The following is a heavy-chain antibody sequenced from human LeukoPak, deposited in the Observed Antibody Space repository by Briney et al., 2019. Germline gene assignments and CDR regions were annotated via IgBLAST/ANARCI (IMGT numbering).Heavy chain of an antibody. CDR3: AKVVSGYGFFDY. CDR1: GFTFSSYG. D-gene: IGHD5-12*01. J-gene: IGHJ4*02. Sequence: PGGSLRLSCAASGFTFSSYGMSWVRQAPGKGLEWVSAISGSGSNTYYAGSVKGRFTISRDNSKYTLYLQMNSLRAEDTAVYYCAKVVSGYGFFDYWGQGILVTVSS. V-gene: IGHV3-23*01. CDR2: ISGSGSNT.